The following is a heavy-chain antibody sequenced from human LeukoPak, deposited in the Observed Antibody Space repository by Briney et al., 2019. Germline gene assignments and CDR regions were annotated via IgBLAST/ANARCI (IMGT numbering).Heavy chain of an antibody. CDR3: AREQAYYYDSSGYPNDGY. CDR1: GYTFTSYD. J-gene: IGHJ4*02. V-gene: IGHV1-69*04. D-gene: IGHD3-22*01. CDR2: IIPILGIA. Sequence: SVKVSCKASGYTFTSYDINWVRQAPGQGLEWMGRIIPILGIANYAQKFQGRVTITADKSTSTAYMELSSLRSEDTAVYYCAREQAYYYDSSGYPNDGYWGQGTLVTVSS.